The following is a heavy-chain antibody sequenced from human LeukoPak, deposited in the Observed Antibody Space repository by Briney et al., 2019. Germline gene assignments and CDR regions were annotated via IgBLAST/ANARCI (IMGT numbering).Heavy chain of an antibody. Sequence: SETLSLTCTVSGGSISSGSYYWSWIRQPAGKGLEWIGRIYTSGSTNYNPSLKSRVTMSVDTSKNQFSLKLSSVTAADTAVYYCARDVVTGTNYYFDYWGQGTLVTVSS. CDR2: IYTSGST. D-gene: IGHD1/OR15-1a*01. V-gene: IGHV4-61*02. CDR3: ARDVVTGTNYYFDY. CDR1: GGSISSGSYY. J-gene: IGHJ4*02.